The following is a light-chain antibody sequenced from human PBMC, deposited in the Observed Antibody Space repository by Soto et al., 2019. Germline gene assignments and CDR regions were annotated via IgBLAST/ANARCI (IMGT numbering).Light chain of an antibody. J-gene: IGLJ1*01. V-gene: IGLV2-14*03. CDR2: DVS. CDR1: SSDVGVYNY. Sequence: QSALTQPASVSGSPGQSITISCTGTSSDVGVYNYVSWYQRHPGKAPKVMIYDVSNRPSGVSNRFSGSKSGNTASLTISGLQAEDEADFYSRSNTSNNTLGLFFGTGTKLTVL. CDR3: RSNTSNNTLGLF.